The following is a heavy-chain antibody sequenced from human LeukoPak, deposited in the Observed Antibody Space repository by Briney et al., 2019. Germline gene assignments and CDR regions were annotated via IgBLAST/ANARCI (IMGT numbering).Heavy chain of an antibody. J-gene: IGHJ4*02. Sequence: GRSLRLPCAASGFTFDDYAMHWVRQAPGKGLEWVSGISWNSGSIGYADSVKGRFTISRDNAKNSLYLQMNSLRAEDTALYYCAKDKAIYYDSSGYLDYWGQGTLVTVSS. CDR1: GFTFDDYA. V-gene: IGHV3-9*01. CDR2: ISWNSGSI. CDR3: AKDKAIYYDSSGYLDY. D-gene: IGHD3-22*01.